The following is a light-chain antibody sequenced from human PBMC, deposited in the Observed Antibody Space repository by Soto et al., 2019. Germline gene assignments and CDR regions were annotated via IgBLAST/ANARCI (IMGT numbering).Light chain of an antibody. V-gene: IGKV3-15*01. CDR1: QSVNRN. CDR3: QQYNTWYT. J-gene: IGKJ2*01. Sequence: EIVMTQSPATLSVSPGERATLSCRASQSVNRNLAWYRQRPGQAPRLLIYGASTRATGIPARFTGSGSGTEFTLTISSLQSEDFAVYYCQQYNTWYTFGQGTKLEIK. CDR2: GAS.